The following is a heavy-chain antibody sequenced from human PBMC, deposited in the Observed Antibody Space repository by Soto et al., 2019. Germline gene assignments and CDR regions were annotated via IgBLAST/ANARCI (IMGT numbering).Heavy chain of an antibody. CDR1: EYTFTSYA. CDR3: ARDGGTTVTTFDY. D-gene: IGHD4-17*01. CDR2: INAGNGNT. J-gene: IGHJ4*02. Sequence: ASVKVSCKASEYTFTSYAMHWVRQAPGQRLEWMGWINAGNGNTKYSQKFQGRVTITRDTSASTAYMELSSLRSEDTAVYYCARDGGTTVTTFDYWGQGTLVTVSS. V-gene: IGHV1-3*01.